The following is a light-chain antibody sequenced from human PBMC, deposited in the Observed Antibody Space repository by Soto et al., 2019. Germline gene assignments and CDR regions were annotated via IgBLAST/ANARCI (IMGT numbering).Light chain of an antibody. CDR3: QHYNNWLGT. CDR1: QSVIGS. CDR2: GAS. V-gene: IGKV3-15*01. J-gene: IGKJ4*01. Sequence: EIVVTQSPALVSVSPGERVTLSCRASQSVIGSLAWYQQKLGQAPRLLIYGASTRATGIPARFSGSGSGTEFFLNISSLQSEDSAIYYCQHYNNWLGTFGGGTKVEIK.